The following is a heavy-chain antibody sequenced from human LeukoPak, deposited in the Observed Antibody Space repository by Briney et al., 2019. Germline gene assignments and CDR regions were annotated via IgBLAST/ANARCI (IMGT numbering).Heavy chain of an antibody. CDR1: GFTFTGHN. D-gene: IGHD5-12*01. J-gene: IGHJ4*02. CDR3: AKEEEIVATEGY. V-gene: IGHV3-23*01. CDR2: ISGSGGST. Sequence: PGGSLRLSCAASGFTFTGHNMNWVRQAPGKGLEWVSAISGSGGSTYYADSVKGRFTISRDNSKNTLYLQMNSLRAEDTAVYYCAKEEEIVATEGYWGQGTLVTVSS.